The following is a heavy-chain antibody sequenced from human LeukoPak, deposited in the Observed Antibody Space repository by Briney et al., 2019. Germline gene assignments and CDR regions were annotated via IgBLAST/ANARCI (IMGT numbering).Heavy chain of an antibody. Sequence: SETLSLTCTVSGGSISSYYRSWIRQPPGKGLEWIGYIYYSGSTNYNPSLKSRVTISVDTSKNQFSLKLSSVTAADTAVYYCARGYYGSGSFNFDYWGQGTLVTVSS. CDR3: ARGYYGSGSFNFDY. CDR1: GGSISSYY. D-gene: IGHD3-10*01. J-gene: IGHJ4*02. V-gene: IGHV4-59*01. CDR2: IYYSGST.